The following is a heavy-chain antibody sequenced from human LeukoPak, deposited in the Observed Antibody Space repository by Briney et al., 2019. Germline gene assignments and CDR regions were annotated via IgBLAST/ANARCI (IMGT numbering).Heavy chain of an antibody. D-gene: IGHD2-15*01. CDR2: IYYSGST. CDR3: ARLGGAFYFYYYMDV. V-gene: IGHV4-39*07. CDR1: GASISGSGYY. Sequence: SETLSLTCAVSGASISGSGYYWGWIRQPPGKGLEWIGNIYYSGSTYYNPSLKSRVTISVDTSKNQFSLKLSSVTAADTAVYYCARLGGAFYFYYYMDVWGKGTTVTISS. J-gene: IGHJ6*03.